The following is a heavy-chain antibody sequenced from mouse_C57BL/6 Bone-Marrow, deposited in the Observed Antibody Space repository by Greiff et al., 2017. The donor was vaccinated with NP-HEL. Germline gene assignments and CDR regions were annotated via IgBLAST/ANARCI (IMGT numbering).Heavy chain of an antibody. CDR2: IYPRSGNT. V-gene: IGHV1-81*01. Sequence: VKLMESGAELARPGASVKLSCKASGYTFTSYGISWVKQRTGQGLEWIGEIYPRSGNTYYNEKFKGKATLTADKSSSTAYMELRSLTSEDSAVYFCARSLRYDGYYRGDYWGQGTTLTVSS. D-gene: IGHD2-3*01. J-gene: IGHJ2*01. CDR1: GYTFTSYG. CDR3: ARSLRYDGYYRGDY.